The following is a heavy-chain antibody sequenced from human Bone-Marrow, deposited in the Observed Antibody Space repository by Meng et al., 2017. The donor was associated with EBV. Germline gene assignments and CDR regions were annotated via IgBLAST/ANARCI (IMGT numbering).Heavy chain of an antibody. J-gene: IGHJ5*02. V-gene: IGHV4-34*01. CDR3: ATQRRDTNWFDP. Sequence: VRLQQGGSGLLHPSATLSPPCAVYCGSFSGYYWTWIRQPPGKGLEWIGEINHSGSTNYNPSLKSRVTISVDTSKNQFSLKLSSVTAADTAVYYCATQRRDTNWFDPWGQGTLVTVSS. D-gene: IGHD6-25*01. CDR1: CGSFSGYY. CDR2: INHSGST.